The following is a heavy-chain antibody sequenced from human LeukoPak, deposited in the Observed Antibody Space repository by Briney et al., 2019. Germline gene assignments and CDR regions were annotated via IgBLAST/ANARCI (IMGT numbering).Heavy chain of an antibody. CDR3: ASRPEAGYGDLLFDY. D-gene: IGHD4-17*01. CDR1: GGSISSYY. Sequence: SETLSLTCTVSGGSISSYYWSWIRQPAGKGLEWIGRIYTSGSTNYNPSLKSRVTMSVDTSKNQFSLKLSSVTAADTAVYYCASRPEAGYGDLLFDYWGQGTLVTVSS. J-gene: IGHJ4*02. V-gene: IGHV4-4*07. CDR2: IYTSGST.